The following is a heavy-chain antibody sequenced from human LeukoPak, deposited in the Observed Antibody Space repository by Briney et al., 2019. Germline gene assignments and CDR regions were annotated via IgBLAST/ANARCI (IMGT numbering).Heavy chain of an antibody. CDR2: ISGSGGST. J-gene: IGHJ4*02. CDR1: GFIFSSYA. Sequence: GGSLRLSCAASGFIFSSYAMNWVRQAPGKGLEWVSSISGSGGSTYYADSVKGRFTISRDNSKNTLYLQMDSLKTEDTAVYYCAKGELHFNTCSFDYWGQGTLVTVSS. V-gene: IGHV3-23*01. D-gene: IGHD1-26*01. CDR3: AKGELHFNTCSFDY.